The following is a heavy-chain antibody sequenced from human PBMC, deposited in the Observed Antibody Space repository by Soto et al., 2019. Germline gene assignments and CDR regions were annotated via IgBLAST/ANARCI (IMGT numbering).Heavy chain of an antibody. CDR2: IYSGGTA. CDR3: ARDVSWGDYPPVGMDV. V-gene: IGHV3-66*01. CDR1: GITVSNEY. Sequence: EVQLVESGGDLVQPGESLRLSCSGSGITVSNEYMSWVRQAPGMGLEWISVIYSGGTAYYADSVKGRFTISRDSSQNTVYLQMRSLRADDTAVYYCARDVSWGDYPPVGMDVWGQGTTVTVSS. J-gene: IGHJ6*02. D-gene: IGHD4-17*01.